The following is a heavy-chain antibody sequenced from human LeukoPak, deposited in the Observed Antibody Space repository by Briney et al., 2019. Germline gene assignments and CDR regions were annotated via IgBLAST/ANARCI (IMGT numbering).Heavy chain of an antibody. V-gene: IGHV4-30-4*08. CDR3: ARVVPSTSSYGYYYYYYVDV. D-gene: IGHD2-2*01. Sequence: SETLSLTCTVSGGSISSDDYYWSWIRQPPGKGLEWIGYIYYSGSTYYNPSLKSRVTISVDTSKNQFSLKLSSVTAADTAVYYCARVVPSTSSYGYYYYYYVDVWGKGTTVTVSS. J-gene: IGHJ6*03. CDR2: IYYSGST. CDR1: GGSISSDDYY.